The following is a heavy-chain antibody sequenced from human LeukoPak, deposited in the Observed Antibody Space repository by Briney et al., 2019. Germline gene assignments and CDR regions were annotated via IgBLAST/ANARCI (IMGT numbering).Heavy chain of an antibody. J-gene: IGHJ4*02. CDR1: GGSSSSSSCY. CDR2: IYYSGST. D-gene: IGHD3-3*01. V-gene: IGHV4-39*01. Sequence: SETLSLTCTVSGGSSSSSSCYWGWIRQPPGKGLEWIGSIYYSGSTYYNPSLKSRVTISVDTSKNQFSLKLSSVTAADTAVYYCVRTRGYYDSCFDYWGQGTLVTVSS. CDR3: VRTRGYYDSCFDY.